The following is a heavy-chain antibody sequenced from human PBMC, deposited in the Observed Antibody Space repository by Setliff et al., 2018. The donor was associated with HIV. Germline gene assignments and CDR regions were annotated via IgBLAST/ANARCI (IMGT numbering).Heavy chain of an antibody. CDR1: GGSFSDNY. J-gene: IGHJ6*03. V-gene: IGHV4-34*01. Sequence: SETLSLTCAVYGGSFSDNYWSWIRQSPGKGLEWIGEINHSGRTKYSPSLRSRVSISVDTSKTQSSLKLSSVTAADTAVYYCASVSSTYWYSIFRNYYYHMDVWGKGTTVTVSS. CDR3: ASVSSTYWYSIFRNYYYHMDV. CDR2: INHSGRT. D-gene: IGHD2-8*02.